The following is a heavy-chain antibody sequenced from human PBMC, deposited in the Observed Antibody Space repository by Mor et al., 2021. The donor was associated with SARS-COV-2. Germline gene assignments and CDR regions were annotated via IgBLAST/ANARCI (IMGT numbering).Heavy chain of an antibody. D-gene: IGHD2-15*01. V-gene: IGHV1-18*01. J-gene: IGHJ4*02. CDR3: AREPGWSAHRFDY. CDR2: ISAYNGNT. Sequence: GWISAYNGNTNYAQKLQGRVTMTTDTSTSTAYMELRSLRSDDTAVYYCAREPGWSAHRFDYWGQGTLVTVSS.